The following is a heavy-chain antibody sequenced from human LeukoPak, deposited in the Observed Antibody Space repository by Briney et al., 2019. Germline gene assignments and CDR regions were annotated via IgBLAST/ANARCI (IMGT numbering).Heavy chain of an antibody. V-gene: IGHV6-1*01. CDR3: ARGRPVDY. J-gene: IGHJ4*02. CDR2: TYYRXKWYX. Sequence: SQTLSLTCAISGDSVSSNXXXXXWIRQSPSXXXXWLGRTYYRXKWYXXXXXSXXSRITINPDTSKNQFSLQLNSVTPEDTAVYYCARGRPVDYWGQGTLVTVSS. CDR1: GDSVSSNXXX.